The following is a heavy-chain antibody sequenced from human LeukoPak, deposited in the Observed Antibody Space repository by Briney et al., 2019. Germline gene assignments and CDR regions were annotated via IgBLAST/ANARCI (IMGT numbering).Heavy chain of an antibody. D-gene: IGHD6-19*01. Sequence: GSLRLSCAASGFTFSSHAMSWVRQATGQGLEWVSSISGSGGNTYYADSVRGRFTISRDNPENTLYLQMNSLRAEDTAKYYCAKLIAVAGSDDYWGQGTLVTVSS. J-gene: IGHJ4*02. CDR2: ISGSGGNT. CDR1: GFTFSSHA. CDR3: AKLIAVAGSDDY. V-gene: IGHV3-23*01.